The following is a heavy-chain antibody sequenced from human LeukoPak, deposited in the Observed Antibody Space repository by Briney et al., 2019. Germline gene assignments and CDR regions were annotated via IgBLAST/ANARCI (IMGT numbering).Heavy chain of an antibody. CDR2: IYYSGST. D-gene: IGHD3-10*01. CDR1: GGSISSGGYY. J-gene: IGHJ5*02. Sequence: SSETLSLTCTVSGGSISSGGYYWSWIRQPPGKGLEWIGYIYYSGSTNYNPSLKSRVTISVDTSKNQFSLKLSSVTAADTAVYYCARSMVRGVIIGRSGWFDPWGQGTLVTVSS. V-gene: IGHV4-61*08. CDR3: ARSMVRGVIIGRSGWFDP.